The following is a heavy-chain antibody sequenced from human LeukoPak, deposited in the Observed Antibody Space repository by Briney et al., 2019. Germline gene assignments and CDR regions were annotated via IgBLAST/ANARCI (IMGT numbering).Heavy chain of an antibody. CDR1: GGTFSSYA. V-gene: IGHV1-69*04. Sequence: GASVKVSCKASGGTFSSYAISWVRQAPGQGLEWMGRIIPILGIANYAQKFQGRVTITADKSTSTAYMELSSLRSEDTAVYYCAAHPGIAAEPGAPFYNWFDPWGQGTLVTVSS. J-gene: IGHJ5*02. D-gene: IGHD6-13*01. CDR2: IIPILGIA. CDR3: AAHPGIAAEPGAPFYNWFDP.